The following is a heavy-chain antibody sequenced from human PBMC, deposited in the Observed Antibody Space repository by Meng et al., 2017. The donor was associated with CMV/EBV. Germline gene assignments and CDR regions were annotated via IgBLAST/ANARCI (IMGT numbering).Heavy chain of an antibody. Sequence: SETLSLTCTVSGGSISSSSCYWGWIRQPPGKGLEWIGSIYYSGSTYYNPSLKSRVTISVDTSKNQFSLKLSSVTAADTAVYYCARHVHDFWSGYYPPYYYYGMDVWGQGTTVTVSS. CDR1: GGSISSSSCY. CDR3: ARHVHDFWSGYYPPYYYYGMDV. V-gene: IGHV4-39*01. CDR2: IYYSGST. J-gene: IGHJ6*02. D-gene: IGHD3-3*01.